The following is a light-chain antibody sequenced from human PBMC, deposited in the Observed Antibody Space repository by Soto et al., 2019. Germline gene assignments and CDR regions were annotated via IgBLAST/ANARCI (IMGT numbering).Light chain of an antibody. CDR2: DAS. Sequence: DIHMTQSPSPLSAAIGDRVTITCRASQRISKWLAWYQQKPGKAPKLLIYDASNLESGVPSRFSGNGSETEFTLTISTLQPDDFATYYCQQYHTYTPETFGPGTKVDIK. CDR1: QRISKW. CDR3: QQYHTYTPET. J-gene: IGKJ3*01. V-gene: IGKV1-5*01.